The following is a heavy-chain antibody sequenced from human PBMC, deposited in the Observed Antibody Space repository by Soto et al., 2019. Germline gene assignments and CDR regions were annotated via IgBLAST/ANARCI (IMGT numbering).Heavy chain of an antibody. J-gene: IGHJ4*02. V-gene: IGHV1-3*01. Sequence: QVQLVQSGAEVKKPGASVKVSCKASGYTFTSYAMHWVRQAPGQRLEWMGWINAGNGNTKYSQKFPGRVTITRDTSASTAYMELSSLRSEDTAVYYCAREVYSSRYYFDYWGQGTLVTVSS. CDR3: AREVYSSRYYFDY. D-gene: IGHD6-13*01. CDR2: INAGNGNT. CDR1: GYTFTSYA.